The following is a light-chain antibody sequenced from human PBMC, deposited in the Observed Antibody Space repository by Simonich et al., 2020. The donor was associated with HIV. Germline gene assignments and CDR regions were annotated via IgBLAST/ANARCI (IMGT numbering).Light chain of an antibody. Sequence: DIQMTQSPSSLSASVGNRVTITCRAMQSLSSYLNWYQQKPGKAPKLLIYAASRLQSGVPSRFSGSGSGTDFTLTISSLQREDFASYYCQQSYSTPFTFGQGTKVEIK. J-gene: IGKJ2*01. CDR1: QSLSSY. CDR3: QQSYSTPFT. CDR2: AAS. V-gene: IGKV1-39*01.